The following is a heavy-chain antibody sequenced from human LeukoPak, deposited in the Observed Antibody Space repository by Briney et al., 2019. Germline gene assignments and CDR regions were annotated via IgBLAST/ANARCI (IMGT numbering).Heavy chain of an antibody. CDR3: ARKWFGELLGWFDP. CDR2: IYYSGTT. CDR1: GGSISSSSYY. Sequence: SETLSLTCTVSGGSISSSSYYWGWIRQPPGKGLEWIGSIYYSGTTYYNPSLKSRVTISVDTSKNQFSLKLTSVTAADTAVYYCARKWFGELLGWFDPWGQGSLVTVSS. V-gene: IGHV4-39*07. J-gene: IGHJ5*02. D-gene: IGHD3-10*01.